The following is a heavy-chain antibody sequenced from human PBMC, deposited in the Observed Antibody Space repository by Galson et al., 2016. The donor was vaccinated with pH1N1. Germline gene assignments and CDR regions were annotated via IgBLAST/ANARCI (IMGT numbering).Heavy chain of an antibody. CDR2: ISTGRRVV. CDR1: GFIFSDYS. CDR3: ARLAYGDSFDS. Sequence: ASGFIFSDYSFIWVRQAPGKGLEWLSYISTGRRVVQYADSVKGRLTISRDNAQRSVYLQINSLRLEDTAVYHCARLAYGDSFDSWGRGTLVAVSS. D-gene: IGHD4-17*01. J-gene: IGHJ4*02. V-gene: IGHV3-48*04.